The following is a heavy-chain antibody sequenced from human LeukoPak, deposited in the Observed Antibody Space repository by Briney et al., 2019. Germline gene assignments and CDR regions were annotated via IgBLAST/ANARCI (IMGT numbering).Heavy chain of an antibody. CDR2: ISYDGSNK. Sequence: GGSLRLSCAASGFTFSSYAMHWVRQAPGKGLEWVAVISYDGSNKYYADSVKGRFTISRDNSKNTLYLQMNSLRAEDTAVYYCAREGARGIAVAGPTQNLDYWGQGTLVTVSS. J-gene: IGHJ4*02. V-gene: IGHV3-30-3*01. CDR1: GFTFSSYA. D-gene: IGHD6-19*01. CDR3: AREGARGIAVAGPTQNLDY.